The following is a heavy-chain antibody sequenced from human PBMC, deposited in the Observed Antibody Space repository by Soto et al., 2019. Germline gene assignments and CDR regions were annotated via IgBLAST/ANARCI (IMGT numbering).Heavy chain of an antibody. J-gene: IGHJ3*02. CDR1: GFTFSSYA. CDR3: ASSKGSKVVGATGDAFDI. Sequence: GGSLRLSCAASGFTFSSYAMSWVRQAPGKGLEWVSAISGSGGSTYYADSVKGRFTISRDNSKNTLYLQMNSLRAEDTAVYYCASSKGSKVVGATGDAFDIWGQGTMVTVSS. V-gene: IGHV3-23*01. CDR2: ISGSGGST. D-gene: IGHD1-26*01.